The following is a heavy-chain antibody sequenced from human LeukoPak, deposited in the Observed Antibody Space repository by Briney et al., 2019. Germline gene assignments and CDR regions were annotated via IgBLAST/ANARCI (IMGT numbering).Heavy chain of an antibody. D-gene: IGHD6-13*01. J-gene: IGHJ4*02. V-gene: IGHV4-4*02. CDR2: IYHSGST. CDR1: GGSISSSNW. CDR3: ARVPTGIAAAVAHVYFDY. Sequence: PSETLSLTCTVSGGSISSSNWWSWVRQPPGKGLEWIGEIYHSGSTNYNPSLKSRVTISVDKSKNQFSLKLSSVTAADTAVYYCARVPTGIAAAVAHVYFDYWGQGTLVTVSS.